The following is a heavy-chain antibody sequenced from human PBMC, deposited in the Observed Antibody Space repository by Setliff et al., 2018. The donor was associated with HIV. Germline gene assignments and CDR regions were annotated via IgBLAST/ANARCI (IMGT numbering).Heavy chain of an antibody. CDR1: GFPFSSYS. CDR3: AKDGISGGAYPPYYFDY. V-gene: IGHV3-23*01. Sequence: GGSLRLSCAASGFPFSSYSMSWVRQAPGKGLEWVSVISGSGGSTFYADSVKGRFTISRDNSKNTLYLQMNRLRVEDTAVYYCAKDGISGGAYPPYYFDYWGHGTLVTVSS. D-gene: IGHD2-15*01. J-gene: IGHJ4*01. CDR2: ISGSGGST.